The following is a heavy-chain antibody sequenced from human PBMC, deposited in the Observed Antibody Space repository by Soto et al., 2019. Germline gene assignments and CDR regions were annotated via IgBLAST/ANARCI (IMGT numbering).Heavy chain of an antibody. V-gene: IGHV3-21*01. CDR1: GFTFSAYS. Sequence: PGGSLRLSCAASGFTFSAYSMYWVRQAPGRGLEWVSSISSRSTDIYYADSLKGRFTISRDNAKNSLYLQMHSLRAEDTAVYYCAREYYERSGYRWGQGTLVTVSS. J-gene: IGHJ4*02. CDR3: AREYYERSGYR. D-gene: IGHD3-22*01. CDR2: ISSRSTDI.